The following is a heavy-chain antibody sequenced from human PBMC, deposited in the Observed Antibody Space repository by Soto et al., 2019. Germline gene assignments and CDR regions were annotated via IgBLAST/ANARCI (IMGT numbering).Heavy chain of an antibody. J-gene: IGHJ5*02. CDR3: ARDRAATIKSWFDP. V-gene: IGHV3-33*01. D-gene: IGHD5-12*01. CDR2: IWYDGSNK. CDR1: GFTFSSYG. Sequence: GGSLRLSCAASGFTFSSYGMHWVRQAPGKGLEWVAVIWYDGSNKYYADSVKGRFTISRDNSKNTLYLQMNSLRAEDTAVYYCARDRAATIKSWFDPWGQGTLVTVSS.